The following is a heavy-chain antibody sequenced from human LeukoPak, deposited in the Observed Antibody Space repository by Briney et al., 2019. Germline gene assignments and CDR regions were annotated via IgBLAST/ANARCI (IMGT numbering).Heavy chain of an antibody. J-gene: IGHJ4*02. V-gene: IGHV3-21*01. Sequence: PGGSLRLSCAASEFTFSRYSMNWVRQAPGKGLEWVSSISSSSSYIYYADSVKGRFTISRDNAKNSLYLQMNSLRAEDTAVYYCARDRRGYSYGYSDYWGQGTLVTVSS. CDR2: ISSSSSYI. CDR1: EFTFSRYS. D-gene: IGHD5-18*01. CDR3: ARDRRGYSYGYSDY.